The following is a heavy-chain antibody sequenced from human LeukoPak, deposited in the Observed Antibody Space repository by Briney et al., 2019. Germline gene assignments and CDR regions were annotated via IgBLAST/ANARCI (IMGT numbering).Heavy chain of an antibody. Sequence: IHWVRQAPGQGLEWMGWINFNSGDTNYAQKFQGRVTVTRDTSISTTYMELSSLRADDTAIYHCVRERGATVDYWGQGTLVTVSS. CDR2: INFNSGDT. D-gene: IGHD1-26*01. V-gene: IGHV1-2*02. J-gene: IGHJ4*02. CDR3: VRERGATVDY.